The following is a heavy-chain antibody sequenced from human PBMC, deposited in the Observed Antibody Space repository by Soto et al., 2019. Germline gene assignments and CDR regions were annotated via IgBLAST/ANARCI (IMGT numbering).Heavy chain of an antibody. Sequence: EVQLVESGGGLVKPGESLGLSCAASGFSFSDAWMNWVRQAPGKGLEWVGRIKSKTGGGTTDYAAPVNGRFSISRDDSKNTLYLQMSSLKTDDTAVYYCTRGRLSGHYTDYWGRGTLVTVSS. CDR2: IKSKTGGGTT. D-gene: IGHD5-12*01. CDR1: GFSFSDAW. J-gene: IGHJ4*02. V-gene: IGHV3-15*07. CDR3: TRGRLSGHYTDY.